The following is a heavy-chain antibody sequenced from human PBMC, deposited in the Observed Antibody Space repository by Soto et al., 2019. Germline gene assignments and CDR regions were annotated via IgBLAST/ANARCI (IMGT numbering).Heavy chain of an antibody. CDR3: ARVCHYDSSGYPAFDI. V-gene: IGHV4-34*01. Sequence: SETLSLTCAVYGGSFSGYYWSWIRQPPGKGLEWIGEINHSGSTNYNPSLKSRVTISVDTPKNQFSLKLSSVTAADTAVYYCARVCHYDSSGYPAFDIWGQGTMVTVSS. D-gene: IGHD3-22*01. J-gene: IGHJ3*02. CDR1: GGSFSGYY. CDR2: INHSGST.